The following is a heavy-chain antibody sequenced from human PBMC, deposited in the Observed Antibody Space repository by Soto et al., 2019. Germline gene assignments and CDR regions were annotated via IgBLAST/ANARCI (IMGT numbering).Heavy chain of an antibody. CDR1: GFILNNYA. V-gene: IGHV3-23*01. CDR3: VKRGRNWGAFDF. D-gene: IGHD7-27*01. Sequence: VQLLESGGDLVQPGGSLRLTCVASGFILNNYAMSWVRQAPGKGLELVSTIGSTDGDSDGVPWYEDSVKGRFTISMDSSANTLFLHMDNLRAEDSALYYCVKRGRNWGAFDFWGQGTTVVVSS. J-gene: IGHJ3*01. CDR2: IGSTDGDSDGVP.